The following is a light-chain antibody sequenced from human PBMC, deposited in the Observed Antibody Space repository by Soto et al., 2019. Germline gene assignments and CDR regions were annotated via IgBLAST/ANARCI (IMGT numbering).Light chain of an antibody. V-gene: IGKV1-39*01. CDR2: SSS. J-gene: IGKJ4*01. CDR3: LHTFTSHIT. CDR1: QNIADY. Sequence: DIQMTQSPSSLSASAGDTVTITCRASQNIADYLSWYQQKPGKAPKLLMYSSSILHDGVSSRFSGDGSGTAFTLTITGLQPEYGATYYYLHTFTSHITLGGGTTVEGK.